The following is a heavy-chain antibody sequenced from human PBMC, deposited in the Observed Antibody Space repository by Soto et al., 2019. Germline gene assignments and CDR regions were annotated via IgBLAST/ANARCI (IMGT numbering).Heavy chain of an antibody. CDR3: ARRLSSQLVGVDHYYFDY. Sequence: QLQLQESGPGLVEPSETLSLTCTVSGGSISTSISSSNYYWGWIRQSPGKGLEWIGSIYHTGNTYYNPSLESRVTISVDTSKNQFSLKLSSVTAADTAVYYCARRLSSQLVGVDHYYFDYWGQGTLVTVAS. CDR2: IYHTGNT. CDR1: GGSISTSISSSNYY. V-gene: IGHV4-39*01. D-gene: IGHD6-6*01. J-gene: IGHJ4*02.